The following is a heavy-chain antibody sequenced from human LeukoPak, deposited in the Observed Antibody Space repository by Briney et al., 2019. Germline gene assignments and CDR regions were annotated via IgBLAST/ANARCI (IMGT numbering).Heavy chain of an antibody. CDR1: GFTFSSYA. D-gene: IGHD3-22*01. CDR2: ISGSGGST. V-gene: IGHV3-23*01. Sequence: GGSLRLSCAASGFTFSSYAMSWVRQAPGKGLEWVSAISGSGGSTYYADSVKGRFTISRDNAKNSLYLQMNSLRAEDTAVYYCARTDYYDSSGSFDPWGQGTLVTVSS. J-gene: IGHJ5*02. CDR3: ARTDYYDSSGSFDP.